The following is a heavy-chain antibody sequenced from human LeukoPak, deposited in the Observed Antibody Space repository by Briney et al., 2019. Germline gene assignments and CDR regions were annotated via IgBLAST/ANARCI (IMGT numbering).Heavy chain of an antibody. CDR3: ARIPQRAGYCTSGTCSYYFDY. J-gene: IGHJ4*02. D-gene: IGHD2-15*01. CDR1: GGSFSGYY. Sequence: PSETLSLTCAVYGGSFSGYYWSWIRQPPGKGLEWIGEINHSGSTHYNPSLKSRVTISVDTSKNQFSLKLSSVTAADTAVYYCARIPQRAGYCTSGTCSYYFDYWGQGTLLTVSS. V-gene: IGHV4-34*01. CDR2: INHSGST.